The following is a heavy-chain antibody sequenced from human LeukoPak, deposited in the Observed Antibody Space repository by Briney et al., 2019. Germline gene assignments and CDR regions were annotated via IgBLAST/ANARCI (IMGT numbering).Heavy chain of an antibody. Sequence: PGGSLRLSCAASGFTSSDYYMSWIRQAPGKGLEWVSYISSSGSTIYYADSVKGRFTISRDNAKNSLYLQMNSLRAEDTAVYYCARDPHPGDYYYYYMDVWGKGTTVTVSS. CDR1: GFTSSDYY. CDR2: ISSSGSTI. CDR3: ARDPHPGDYYYYYMDV. D-gene: IGHD4-17*01. J-gene: IGHJ6*03. V-gene: IGHV3-11*04.